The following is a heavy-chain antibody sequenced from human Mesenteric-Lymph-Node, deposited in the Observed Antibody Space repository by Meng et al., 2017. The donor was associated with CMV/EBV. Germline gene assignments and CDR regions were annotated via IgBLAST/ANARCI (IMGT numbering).Heavy chain of an antibody. Sequence: FNFSNAWMSWVRQAPGKGLEWVGRIKSKTDGGRTDYAAPVKGRFIISRDDSKNTLYLQMNSLKTEDTAVYYCTTDYYGSGSYYKGYWGQGTLVTVSS. J-gene: IGHJ4*02. CDR3: TTDYYGSGSYYKGY. CDR1: FNFSNAW. D-gene: IGHD3-10*01. CDR2: IKSKTDGGRT. V-gene: IGHV3-15*01.